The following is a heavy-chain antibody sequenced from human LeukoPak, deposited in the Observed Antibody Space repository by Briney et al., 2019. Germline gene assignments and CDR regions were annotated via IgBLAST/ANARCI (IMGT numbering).Heavy chain of an antibody. CDR1: GFTLSSYG. CDR2: ITGSGGST. V-gene: IGHV3-23*01. Sequence: GGSLRLSCAAAGFTLSSYGMMCVRQAPGKGLEWHSAITGSGGSTYYADSVKGRWTIARDNSKTTVYLQMHRLRAEDTALYYCAKANRNYYGMDVWGQGTTVTVSS. CDR3: AKANRNYYGMDV. D-gene: IGHD2/OR15-2a*01. J-gene: IGHJ6*02.